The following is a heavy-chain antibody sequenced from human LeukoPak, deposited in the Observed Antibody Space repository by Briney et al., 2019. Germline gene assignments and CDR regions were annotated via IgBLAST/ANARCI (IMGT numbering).Heavy chain of an antibody. J-gene: IGHJ6*02. CDR2: IGTVGDP. D-gene: IGHD1-26*01. Sequence: GGSLRLSCAASRFTFSSYDMHWVRQATGKGLEWVSAIGTVGDPYYPGSVKGRFTISRENAKNSLYLQMNSLRAGDTAVYYCARVGATSNGMDVWGQGTTVTVSS. CDR3: ARVGATSNGMDV. V-gene: IGHV3-13*05. CDR1: RFTFSSYD.